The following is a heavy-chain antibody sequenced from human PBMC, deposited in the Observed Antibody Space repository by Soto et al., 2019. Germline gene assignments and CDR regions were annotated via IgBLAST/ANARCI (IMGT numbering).Heavy chain of an antibody. D-gene: IGHD2-21*02. V-gene: IGHV3-13*01. J-gene: IGHJ6*02. CDR2: IGTNGDT. Sequence: PGGSLRLSCAASGFAVSTNDMHWVRQGQGKGLEWVSAIGTNGDTYYTGSVKGRFTISKENATNSLYLQMNNLRAGDTAVYYCEGRGSLYCGGACYTDGPDYYGMDVWGQGTTVTVS. CDR3: EGRGSLYCGGACYTDGPDYYGMDV. CDR1: GFAVSTND.